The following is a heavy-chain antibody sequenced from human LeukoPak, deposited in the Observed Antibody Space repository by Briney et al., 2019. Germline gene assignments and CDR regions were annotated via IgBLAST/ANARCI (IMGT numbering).Heavy chain of an antibody. CDR2: IYYSGST. D-gene: IGHD2-15*01. CDR3: ARVNCSGGSCYSYFDY. Sequence: PSETLSLTCTVSGGSISSYYWSWIRQPPGKGLEWIGYIYYSGSTNYNPSLKSRVTISVDTSKNQFSLKLSSATAADTAVYYCARVNCSGGSCYSYFDYWGQGTLVTVSS. CDR1: GGSISSYY. V-gene: IGHV4-59*01. J-gene: IGHJ4*02.